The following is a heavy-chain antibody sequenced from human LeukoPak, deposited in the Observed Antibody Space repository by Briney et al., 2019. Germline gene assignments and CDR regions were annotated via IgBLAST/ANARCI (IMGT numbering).Heavy chain of an antibody. CDR3: ARDSDSTSHLTN. CDR2: IYHSGST. J-gene: IGHJ4*02. D-gene: IGHD2-2*01. CDR1: GGSISSSNW. Sequence: SETLSLTCAVSGGSISSSNWWSWVRQPPGKGLEWIGEIYHSGSTNYDPSLKSRVTISVGKSKNQFSLKLSSVTAADTAVYYCARDSDSTSHLTNWGQGTLVTVSS. V-gene: IGHV4-4*02.